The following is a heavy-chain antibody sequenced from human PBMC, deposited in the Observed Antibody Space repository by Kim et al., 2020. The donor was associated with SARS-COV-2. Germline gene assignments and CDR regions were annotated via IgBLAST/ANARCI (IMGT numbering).Heavy chain of an antibody. Sequence: YNPSLKSRVTISVDTCRSQFSLEMSSVTAAYTTIYYCARQLGRGWWAFDSWGQGTLVTVFS. D-gene: IGHD6-19*01. CDR3: ARQLGRGWWAFDS. J-gene: IGHJ4*02. V-gene: IGHV4-39*01.